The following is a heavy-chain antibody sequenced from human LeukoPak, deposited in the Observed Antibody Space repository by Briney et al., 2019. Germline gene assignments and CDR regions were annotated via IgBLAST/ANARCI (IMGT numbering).Heavy chain of an antibody. CDR1: GGTFSSYA. J-gene: IGHJ4*02. CDR2: INPNSGGT. D-gene: IGHD6-19*01. V-gene: IGHV1-2*02. CDR3: ASEGIAVAAPFDY. Sequence: GASVKVSCKASGGTFSSYAISWVRQAPGQGLEWMGWINPNSGGTNYAQKFQGRVTMTRDTSISTAYMELSRLRPDDTAVYYCASEGIAVAAPFDYWGQGTLVTVSS.